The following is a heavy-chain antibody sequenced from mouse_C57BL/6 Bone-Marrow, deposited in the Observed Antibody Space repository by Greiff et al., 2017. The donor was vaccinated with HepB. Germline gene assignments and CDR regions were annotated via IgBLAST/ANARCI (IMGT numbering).Heavy chain of an antibody. CDR1: GYTFTDYN. CDR2: INPNNGGT. CDR3: ARGRGGYYDP. J-gene: IGHJ3*01. Sequence: VQLKQSGPELVKPGASVKIPCQASGYTFTDYNMDWVKQSHGKSLEWIGDINPNNGGTIYNQKFKGKATLTVDKSSSTAYMELRSLTSEDTAVYYCARGRGGYYDPWGQGTLVTVSA. D-gene: IGHD2-4*01. V-gene: IGHV1-18*01.